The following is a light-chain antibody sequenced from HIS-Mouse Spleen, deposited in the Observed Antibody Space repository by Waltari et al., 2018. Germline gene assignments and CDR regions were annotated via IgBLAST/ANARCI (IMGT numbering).Light chain of an antibody. CDR1: ALPKKY. CDR3: YSTDSSGNHRV. Sequence: SYELTQPPSVSVSPGQTARITCSGDALPKKYAYWYQQKLGQAPVLVIHEDSKRPSGIPERFSGSSSGTMATLTISGAQVEDEADYYCYSTDSSGNHRVFGGGTKLTVL. J-gene: IGLJ2*01. CDR2: EDS. V-gene: IGLV3-10*01.